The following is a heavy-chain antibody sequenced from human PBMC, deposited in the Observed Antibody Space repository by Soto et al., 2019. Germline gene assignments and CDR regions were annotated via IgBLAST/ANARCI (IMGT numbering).Heavy chain of an antibody. D-gene: IGHD3-10*01. CDR2: ISYDGSNK. V-gene: IGHV3-30-3*01. Sequence: QVQLVESGGGVVQPGRSLRLSCAASGFTFSSYAMHWVRQAPGKGLEWVAVISYDGSNKYYADSVKGRFTISRDNSKNTLYLQMNSLRAEDTAVYYCARSSMLRGGLDYWGQGTLVTVSS. CDR3: ARSSMLRGGLDY. CDR1: GFTFSSYA. J-gene: IGHJ4*02.